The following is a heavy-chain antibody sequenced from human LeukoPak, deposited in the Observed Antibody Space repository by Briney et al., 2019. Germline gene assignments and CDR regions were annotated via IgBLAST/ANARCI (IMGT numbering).Heavy chain of an antibody. Sequence: ASVKDSCKASGYTFIGYFMHSVRQAPGQGLEWMGWIYPSCGGTNYAQKFQGRVTLNRDRYISAAYVELRRLRYDGRAVYYCATAVIVEVFGDALDIGGQGTLVTVSS. V-gene: IGHV1-2*02. CDR3: ATAVIVEVFGDALDI. CDR2: IYPSCGGT. J-gene: IGHJ3*02. CDR1: GYTFIGYF. D-gene: IGHD3-22*01.